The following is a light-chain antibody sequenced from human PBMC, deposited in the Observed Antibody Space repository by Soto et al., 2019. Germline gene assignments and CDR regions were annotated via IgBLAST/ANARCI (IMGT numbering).Light chain of an antibody. Sequence: EIVMTQSPATLSVSPGERSTLSCMASQSVSSYLAWYQQKPGQAPRLLIYDASNRATGIPARFSGSGSGTDFTLTISSLEPEDFAVYYCQQRSNWPPITFCQGTRLEIK. CDR1: QSVSSY. CDR2: DAS. V-gene: IGKV3-11*01. J-gene: IGKJ5*01. CDR3: QQRSNWPPIT.